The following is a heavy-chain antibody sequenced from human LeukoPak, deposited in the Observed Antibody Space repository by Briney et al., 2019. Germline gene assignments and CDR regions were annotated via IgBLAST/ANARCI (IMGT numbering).Heavy chain of an antibody. Sequence: GGSLRLSCAPSGFTFSSHAMSWVRQAPEKGLEWVSAISGGGDSRYYADSVKGRFTISRDNSKNTLYLQMNSLRAEDTAVYYCAKDGVWFGELFRSEYFQHWGQGTLVTVSS. D-gene: IGHD3-10*01. CDR2: ISGGGDSR. V-gene: IGHV3-23*01. J-gene: IGHJ1*01. CDR1: GFTFSSHA. CDR3: AKDGVWFGELFRSEYFQH.